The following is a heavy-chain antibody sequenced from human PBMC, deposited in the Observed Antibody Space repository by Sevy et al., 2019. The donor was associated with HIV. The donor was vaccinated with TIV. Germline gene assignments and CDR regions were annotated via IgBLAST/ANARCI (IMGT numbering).Heavy chain of an antibody. V-gene: IGHV3-48*01. CDR3: ARDDYGSSGYYYWD. D-gene: IGHD3-22*01. CDR1: GFTFSSYS. J-gene: IGHJ1*01. CDR2: INSRSNTI. Sequence: GESLRLSCVASGFTFSSYSMSWVRQAPGKGLEWLAYINSRSNTIYYADSVKGRFTISRDNAKRSLFLQMDSLRAEDTAVYYCARDDYGSSGYYYWDWGQGTLVTVSS.